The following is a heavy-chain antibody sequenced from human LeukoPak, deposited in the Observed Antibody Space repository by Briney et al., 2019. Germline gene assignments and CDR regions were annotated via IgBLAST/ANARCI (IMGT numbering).Heavy chain of an antibody. CDR1: GGTFSSYA. CDR3: ASGIMFGTTGTTHPKKYYYYGMDV. J-gene: IGHJ6*04. Sequence: SVKVSCKASGGTFSSYAISWVRQAPGQRLEWMGGIIPIFGTANYAQKFQGRVTITADKSTSTAYMELSSLRSEDTAVYYCASGIMFGTTGTTHPKKYYYYGMDVWGKGTTVTVSS. D-gene: IGHD1-1*01. CDR2: IIPIFGTA. V-gene: IGHV1-69*06.